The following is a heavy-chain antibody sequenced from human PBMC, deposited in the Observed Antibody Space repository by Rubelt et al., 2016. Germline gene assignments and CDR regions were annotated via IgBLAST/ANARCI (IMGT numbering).Heavy chain of an antibody. D-gene: IGHD2-2*01. CDR3: ARDGSSYAPWDIDY. J-gene: IGHJ4*02. CDR2: IYYSGNT. CDR1: GGSINSISYY. Sequence: QLQLQESGPGLVKPSETLSLTCTVSGGSINSISYYWGWIRQPPGKGLEWIGYIYYSGNTYYNPSLKSRVTISVDTSKNQFSLRLSSVTAADTAVYYCARDGSSYAPWDIDYWGQGTLVTVSA. V-gene: IGHV4-39*07.